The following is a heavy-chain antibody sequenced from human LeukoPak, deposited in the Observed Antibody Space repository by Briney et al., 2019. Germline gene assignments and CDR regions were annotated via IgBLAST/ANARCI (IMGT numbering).Heavy chain of an antibody. D-gene: IGHD3-10*01. CDR1: GYTFTGYY. V-gene: IGHV1-2*02. Sequence: ASVKVSCKASGYTFTGYYMHWVRQAPGQGLEWMGWINPNSGGTNYAQKFQGRVTMTRDTSISTAYMELSRLRSDDTAVYYCARLHYYGSGRPYWGQGTLVTVSS. J-gene: IGHJ4*02. CDR2: INPNSGGT. CDR3: ARLHYYGSGRPY.